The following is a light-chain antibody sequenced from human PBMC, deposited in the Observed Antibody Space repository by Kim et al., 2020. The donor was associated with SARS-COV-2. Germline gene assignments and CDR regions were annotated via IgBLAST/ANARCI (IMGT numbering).Light chain of an antibody. V-gene: IGLV1-44*01. J-gene: IGLJ3*02. CDR3: ASWDDSLHGWL. CDR2: TND. CDR1: NSNIGSNA. Sequence: GQTVTISCSGSNSNIGSNAVTWYQQLPGTAPKLLIYTNDERPSGVPDRFSGSKSGTSASLAISGLQSEDEADYYCASWDDSLHGWLFGGGTQLTVL.